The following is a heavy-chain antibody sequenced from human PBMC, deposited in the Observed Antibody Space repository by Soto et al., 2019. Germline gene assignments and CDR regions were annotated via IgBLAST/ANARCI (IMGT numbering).Heavy chain of an antibody. D-gene: IGHD2-2*02. CDR1: GGTFSSYA. Sequence: GASGRVCCESSGGTFSSYAISWVRQAPGQGLEWMGGIIPIFGTANYAQKFQGRVTITADKSTSTAYMELSSLRSEDTAVYYCARGTGYCSSTSCYTVYCYYGMDVWGQGTTVTVSS. V-gene: IGHV1-69*06. J-gene: IGHJ6*02. CDR3: ARGTGYCSSTSCYTVYCYYGMDV. CDR2: IIPIFGTA.